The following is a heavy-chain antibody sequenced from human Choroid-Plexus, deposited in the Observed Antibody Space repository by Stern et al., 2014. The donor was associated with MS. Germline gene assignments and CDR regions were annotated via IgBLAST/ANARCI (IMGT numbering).Heavy chain of an antibody. J-gene: IGHJ5*02. CDR1: GFTFGSCA. D-gene: IGHD2/OR15-2a*01. V-gene: IGHV3-30*18. Sequence: VHLVESGGGVVQPGRPLRLSCVASGFTFGSCAMHWVRQAPGKGLEWVAGVSYDGSNKYYADSVKGRFTISRDNSQNTLYMQMSSLRPEDTAVYYCAKDRQYLTYFFDHSGQGSLVTVSS. CDR3: AKDRQYLTYFFDH. CDR2: VSYDGSNK.